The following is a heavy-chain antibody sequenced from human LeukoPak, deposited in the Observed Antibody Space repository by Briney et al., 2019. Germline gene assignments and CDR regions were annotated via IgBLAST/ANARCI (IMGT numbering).Heavy chain of an antibody. Sequence: PGGSLRLSCAASGFXFSSYEINWVRQAPGKGLEWVSYISSSGSTMYYADSVKGRFTISRDNAKNSLYLQMNSLRAEDTAVYYCASPGEGYCSGGNCYYFDYWGQGTLVTVSS. CDR3: ASPGEGYCSGGNCYYFDY. CDR2: ISSSGSTM. J-gene: IGHJ4*02. V-gene: IGHV3-48*03. CDR1: GFXFSSYE. D-gene: IGHD2-15*01.